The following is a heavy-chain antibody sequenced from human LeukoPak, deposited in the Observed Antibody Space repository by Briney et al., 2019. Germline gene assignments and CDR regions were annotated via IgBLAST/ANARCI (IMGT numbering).Heavy chain of an antibody. CDR1: GGSISSYY. J-gene: IGHJ4*02. CDR2: IYYSGST. D-gene: IGHD6-19*01. Sequence: SETLSLTCTVSGGSISSYYWSWIRQPPGKGLELIGFIYYSGSTSHNPSLKSRVTISVDTSKSQFSLKLSSVIAADTAVYYCARRAYSSGFDYIDYWGQGTLVTVSS. V-gene: IGHV4-59*08. CDR3: ARRAYSSGFDYIDY.